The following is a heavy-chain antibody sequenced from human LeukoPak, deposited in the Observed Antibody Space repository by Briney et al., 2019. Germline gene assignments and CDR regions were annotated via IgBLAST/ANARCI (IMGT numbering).Heavy chain of an antibody. CDR3: ARAYSNSWTFDY. CDR1: GFTFSRYW. J-gene: IGHJ4*02. D-gene: IGHD6-13*01. Sequence: GGSLRLSCVASGFTFSRYWMSWVRQAPGKGLEYVANINQDGSEKYYVDSLKGRFTISRDNAKNSLHLQMNSLRAGDTALYYCARAYSNSWTFDYWGQGTLVTVSS. CDR2: INQDGSEK. V-gene: IGHV3-7*01.